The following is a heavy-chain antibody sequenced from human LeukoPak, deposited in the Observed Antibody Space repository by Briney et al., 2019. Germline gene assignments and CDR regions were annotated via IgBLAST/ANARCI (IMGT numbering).Heavy chain of an antibody. J-gene: IGHJ4*02. Sequence: PGGSLRLSCAASGFTFSSYGMHWVRQAPGKGLEWVAVISYDGSNKYYADSVKGRFTISRDNSKNTLYLQMNSLRAEDTAVYYCARSRMITFGGVIVFDYWGQGTLVTVSS. D-gene: IGHD3-16*02. CDR2: ISYDGSNK. V-gene: IGHV3-30*03. CDR1: GFTFSSYG. CDR3: ARSRMITFGGVIVFDY.